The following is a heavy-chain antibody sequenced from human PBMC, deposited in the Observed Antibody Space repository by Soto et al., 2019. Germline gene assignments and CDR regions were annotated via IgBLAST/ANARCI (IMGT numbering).Heavy chain of an antibody. CDR2: IYYSGST. CDR1: GGSISSSSYY. Sequence: QLQLQESGPGLVKPSETLSLTCTVSGGSISSSSYYWGWIRQPPGKGLEWIGSIYYSGSTYYNPXXKSRVTISVDXXQXQXXLKRSSLTAADTAVYYCARPGEKYSSSWYVWYFQHWGQGTLVTVSS. CDR3: ARPGEKYSSSWYVWYFQH. D-gene: IGHD6-13*01. J-gene: IGHJ1*01. V-gene: IGHV4-39*01.